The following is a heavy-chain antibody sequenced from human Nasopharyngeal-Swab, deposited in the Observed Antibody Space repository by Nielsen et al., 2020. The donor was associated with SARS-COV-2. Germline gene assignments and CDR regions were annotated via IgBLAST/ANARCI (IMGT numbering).Heavy chain of an antibody. CDR3: AREYTYGYYYYMDV. CDR2: IDTSDSYT. Sequence: GRQMPGKGLERMGRIDTSDSYTNDSPSIQGHVTISADKSISTAYLQWSSLKPSDTAMYYCAREYTYGYYYYMDVWGKGTTVTVSS. D-gene: IGHD5-18*01. J-gene: IGHJ6*03. V-gene: IGHV5-10-1*01.